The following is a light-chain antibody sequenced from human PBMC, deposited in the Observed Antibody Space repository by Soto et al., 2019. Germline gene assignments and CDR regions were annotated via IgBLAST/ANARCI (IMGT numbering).Light chain of an antibody. CDR2: EVS. Sequence: QSVLTQPASVSGSPGQSITISCTGTSSDVGAYNYVSWYQQHAGKAPKLMIYEVSNRPSGVSNRFAGSKSVNTASLTISGVQAEDDAYYYCSSYTSSNTWVFGGGTKVTVL. J-gene: IGLJ3*02. V-gene: IGLV2-14*01. CDR1: SSDVGAYNY. CDR3: SSYTSSNTWV.